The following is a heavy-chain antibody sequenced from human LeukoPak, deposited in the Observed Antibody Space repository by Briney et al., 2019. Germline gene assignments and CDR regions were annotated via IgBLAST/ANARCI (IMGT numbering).Heavy chain of an antibody. V-gene: IGHV1-18*01. CDR1: GYTFTSYG. CDR2: ISAYNGNT. D-gene: IGHD3-22*01. Sequence: GASVKVSCKASGYTFTSYGISWVRRAPGQGLEWMGWISAYNGNTNYAQKLQGRVTMTTDTSTSTAYMELRSLRSDDTAVYYCARDNGYYYDSSGYYPHWWGQGTLVTVSS. CDR3: ARDNGYYYDSSGYYPHW. J-gene: IGHJ4*02.